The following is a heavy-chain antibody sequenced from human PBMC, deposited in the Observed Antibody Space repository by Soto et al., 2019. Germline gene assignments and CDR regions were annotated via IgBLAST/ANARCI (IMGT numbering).Heavy chain of an antibody. CDR1: GGSISSGGYY. CDR2: IYYSGST. J-gene: IGHJ5*02. D-gene: IGHD2-15*01. Sequence: SETLSLTCTVSGGSISSGGYYWSWIRQHPGKGLEWIGYIYYSGSTYYNPSLKSRVTISVDTSKNQFSLKLSSVTAADTAVYYCAGGKFVVGLAATPGLHFDPGGQETLVTVSS. V-gene: IGHV4-31*03. CDR3: AGGKFVVGLAATPGLHFDP.